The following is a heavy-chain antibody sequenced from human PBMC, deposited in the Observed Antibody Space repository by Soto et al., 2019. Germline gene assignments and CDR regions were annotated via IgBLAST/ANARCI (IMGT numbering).Heavy chain of an antibody. CDR3: AKMSSENYYDPVFS. V-gene: IGHV3-11*01. CDR1: GFTFSDYY. Sequence: QVQLVEFGGGLVQTSGSLRIACVASGFTFSDYYMSWVRQAPGKGLEWVSYISSSGNTIYYADSVKGRFTISRDNAKNSVYLQMNSLRAEDTALYFCAKMSSENYYDPVFSWGQGTLVTVSS. J-gene: IGHJ4*02. D-gene: IGHD3-22*01. CDR2: ISSSGNTI.